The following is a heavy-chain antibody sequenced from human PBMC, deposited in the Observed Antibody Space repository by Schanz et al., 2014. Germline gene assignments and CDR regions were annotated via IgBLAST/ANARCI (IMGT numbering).Heavy chain of an antibody. Sequence: EMQLLESGGGLIQPGGSLRLSCAASGFTFSTHAMSWVRQAPGKGLEWVSYVSRSTPDIYYADSVKGRFTMSRDNAKNSVFLQMNSLRAEDTAVYYCLAPDYGMDVWGQGTTVTVSS. CDR3: LAPDYGMDV. J-gene: IGHJ6*02. V-gene: IGHV3-48*01. CDR2: VSRSTPDI. CDR1: GFTFSTHA.